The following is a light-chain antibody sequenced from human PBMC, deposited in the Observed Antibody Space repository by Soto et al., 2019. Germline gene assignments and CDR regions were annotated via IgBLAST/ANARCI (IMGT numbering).Light chain of an antibody. J-gene: IGKJ1*01. Sequence: DIQKTQSPSTLTASVGDRVTITCRASQSISSWLAWYQQKPGKAPKLLINKASSLESGVPSRFSGSGSGTEFTLTISSLQPDDFATYYCQHFNSYPWTFGQGTKVDI. V-gene: IGKV1-5*03. CDR3: QHFNSYPWT. CDR2: KAS. CDR1: QSISSW.